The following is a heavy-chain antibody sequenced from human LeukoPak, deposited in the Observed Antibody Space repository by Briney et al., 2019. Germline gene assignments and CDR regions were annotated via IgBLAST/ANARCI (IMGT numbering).Heavy chain of an antibody. Sequence: ASVKVSCKASGYTFTSNGISWVRQAPGQGLEWMGWISGHNGNTNYAQKFQGRVTMTTDTSTSTAYMELRSLRSDNTAVYYCARDPTANTIFGLRGYGMDVWGQGTTVSVSS. CDR3: ARDPTANTIFGLRGYGMDV. J-gene: IGHJ6*02. CDR2: ISGHNGNT. V-gene: IGHV1-18*01. D-gene: IGHD3-3*01. CDR1: GYTFTSNG.